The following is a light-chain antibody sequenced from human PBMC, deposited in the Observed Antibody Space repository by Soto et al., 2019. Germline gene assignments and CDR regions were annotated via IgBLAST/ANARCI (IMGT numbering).Light chain of an antibody. J-gene: IGLJ3*02. CDR3: QSYDGSLSGSV. V-gene: IGLV1-40*01. CDR1: DSNIGAGYD. Sequence: QSVLTQPPSVSGAPGQRVTISCTGSDSNIGAGYDVHWYQQLPGTAPRLLIYVNNNRPSGVPDRFSGSKSDTSASLAITGLQADDEADYFCQSYDGSLSGSVFGGGTKVTVL. CDR2: VNN.